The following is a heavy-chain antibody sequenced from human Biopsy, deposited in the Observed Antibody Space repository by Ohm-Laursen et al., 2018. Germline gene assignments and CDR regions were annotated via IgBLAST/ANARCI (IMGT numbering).Heavy chain of an antibody. CDR1: RDSISNYY. V-gene: IGHV4-59*01. CDR3: ARDSRGGHLNRALITGKNLDS. D-gene: IGHD3-16*01. J-gene: IGHJ4*02. CDR2: IYYTGST. Sequence: SDTLSLTCTVSRDSISNYYWTWIRQSPGKGLEWIGYIYYTGSTNYNPSVKSRVTISVDTSKNQFSLKLNSVTAADTAVYFCARDSRGGHLNRALITGKNLDSWGQGILVTVSS.